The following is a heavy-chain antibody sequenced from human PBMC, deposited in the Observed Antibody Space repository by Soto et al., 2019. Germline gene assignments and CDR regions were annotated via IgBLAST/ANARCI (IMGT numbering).Heavy chain of an antibody. Sequence: PSQTLSLTCAISGDSVSSNSAAWNWIRQSPSRGLEWLGRTYYRSKWYNDYAVSVKSRITINPDTSKNQFSLQLNSVTPEDTAVYYCARDRGMIFGVVIYYYYYGMDVWGQGTTVTVSS. V-gene: IGHV6-1*01. CDR1: GDSVSSNSAA. D-gene: IGHD3-3*01. CDR3: ARDRGMIFGVVIYYYYYGMDV. J-gene: IGHJ6*02. CDR2: TYYRSKWYN.